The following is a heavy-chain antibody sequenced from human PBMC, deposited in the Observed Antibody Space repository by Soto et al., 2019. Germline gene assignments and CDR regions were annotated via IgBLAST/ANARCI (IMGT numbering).Heavy chain of an antibody. J-gene: IGHJ6*02. Sequence: SETLSLTCAVSGGSISSSNCWSWVRQPPGKGLEWIGEIYHSVSTNYNPSLKSRVTISVDKSKNQFPLKLSSVTAADTAVYYCARDDTLGLGYGMDVWGQRTTVPVS. CDR1: GGSISSSNC. V-gene: IGHV4-4*02. CDR3: ARDDTLGLGYGMDV. CDR2: IYHSVST. D-gene: IGHD3-16*01.